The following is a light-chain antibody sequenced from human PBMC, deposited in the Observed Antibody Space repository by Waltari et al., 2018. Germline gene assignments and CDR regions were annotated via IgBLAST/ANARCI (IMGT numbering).Light chain of an antibody. V-gene: IGKV1-12*01. CDR2: GAS. Sequence: DIQMTQSPSFVSASVGDRVTITCRASQGIGSWLAWYQQKPGKAPKRLVSGASTLQSEVPSRFSGSGSGTDFSLTINSLQPEDVATYYCQQATSFPLTFGGGTKVEIK. CDR1: QGIGSW. J-gene: IGKJ4*01. CDR3: QQATSFPLT.